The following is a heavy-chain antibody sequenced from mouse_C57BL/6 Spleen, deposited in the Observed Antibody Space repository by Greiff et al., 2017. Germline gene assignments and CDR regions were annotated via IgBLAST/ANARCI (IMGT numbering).Heavy chain of an antibody. Sequence: VQLQQSGPELVKPGASVKISCKASGYSFTGYYMNWVKQSPEKSLEWIGEINPSTGGTTYNQKFKAKATLTVDKSSSTAYMQLKSLTSEDSAVYYCARSRTAQATSFDYWGQGTTLTVSS. D-gene: IGHD3-2*02. CDR1: GYSFTGYY. V-gene: IGHV1-42*01. CDR3: ARSRTAQATSFDY. J-gene: IGHJ2*01. CDR2: INPSTGGT.